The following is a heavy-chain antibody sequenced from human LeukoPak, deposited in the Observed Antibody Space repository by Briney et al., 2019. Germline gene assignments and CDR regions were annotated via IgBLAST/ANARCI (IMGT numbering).Heavy chain of an antibody. J-gene: IGHJ3*02. V-gene: IGHV3-30*04. Sequence: GGSLRLSCAASGFTLSSYAMHWVRQAPGKGLEWVAVISYDGSNKYYADSVKGRFTISRDNSKNTLYLQMNSLRAEDTAVYYCARSVDDAFDIWGQGTMVTVSS. CDR1: GFTLSSYA. CDR2: ISYDGSNK. CDR3: ARSVDDAFDI.